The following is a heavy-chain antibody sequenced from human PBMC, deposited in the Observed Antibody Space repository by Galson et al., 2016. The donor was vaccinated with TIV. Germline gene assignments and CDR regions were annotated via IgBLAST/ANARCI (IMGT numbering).Heavy chain of an antibody. Sequence: SVKVSCKASGYTFTAYYLHWLRQAPGQGLEWMGWINPDSGDTEYAQNFQDRVTLTRDTSIGTAYLDLSGLKSDDTALYFCARIYYFDSRGYYLSQSTNYFDFWGQGTPVTVSS. CDR3: ARIYYFDSRGYYLSQSTNYFDF. CDR1: GYTFTAYY. J-gene: IGHJ4*01. D-gene: IGHD3-22*01. CDR2: INPDSGDT. V-gene: IGHV1-2*02.